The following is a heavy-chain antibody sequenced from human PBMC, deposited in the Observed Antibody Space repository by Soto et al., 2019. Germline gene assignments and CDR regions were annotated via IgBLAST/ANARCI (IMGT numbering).Heavy chain of an antibody. CDR1: GGSISSSSYY. D-gene: IGHD2-15*01. CDR2: IYYSGST. V-gene: IGHV4-39*01. Sequence: SETLSLTCTVSGGSISSSSYYWGWIRQPPGKGLEWIGSIYYSGSTYYNPSLKSRVTISVDTSKNQFSLKLSSVTAADTAVYYCATQYCSGGSCLIHYYYYYMDVWGKGTTVTVSS. CDR3: ATQYCSGGSCLIHYYYYYMDV. J-gene: IGHJ6*03.